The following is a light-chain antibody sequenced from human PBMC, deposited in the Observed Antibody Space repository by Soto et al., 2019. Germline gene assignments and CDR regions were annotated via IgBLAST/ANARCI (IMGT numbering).Light chain of an antibody. CDR2: GAS. Sequence: EIVLTQSPGTLSLSPGERATLSCRACQSVSRSYLAWYQQKPGQAPRLLIYGASSRATGIPDRFSGSGSGTDFTLTISRLEPEDFAVYYCQQYVSSPITFGAGTQVEIK. V-gene: IGKV3-20*01. CDR1: QSVSRSY. J-gene: IGKJ4*01. CDR3: QQYVSSPIT.